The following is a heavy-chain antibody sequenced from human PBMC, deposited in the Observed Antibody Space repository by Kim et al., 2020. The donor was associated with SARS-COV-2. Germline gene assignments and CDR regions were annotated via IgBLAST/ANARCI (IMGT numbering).Heavy chain of an antibody. CDR1: GFTFSSYG. CDR3: ARETVGASDWPDAFDI. D-gene: IGHD1-26*01. Sequence: GGSLRLSCAASGFTFSSYGMHWVRQAPGKGLEWVAVIWYDGSNKYYADSVKGRFTISRDNSKNTLYLQMNSLRAEDTAVYYCARETVGASDWPDAFDIWGQGTMVTVSS. V-gene: IGHV3-33*01. CDR2: IWYDGSNK. J-gene: IGHJ3*02.